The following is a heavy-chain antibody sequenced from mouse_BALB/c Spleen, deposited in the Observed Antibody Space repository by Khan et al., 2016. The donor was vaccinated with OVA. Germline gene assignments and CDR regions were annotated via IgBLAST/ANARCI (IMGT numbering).Heavy chain of an antibody. D-gene: IGHD1-1*01. CDR3: VGKAYFNGSVSFDY. CDR2: IYWDDEK. CDR1: GFSLSTSGMG. V-gene: IGHV8-12*01. Sequence: ESGPGILQPSQTLSLTCSFPGFSLSTSGMGVSWIRQPSGKGLEWLAHIYWDDEKRYNPSLKRRLTISKDTSRNQVFLKITSVDTADTATYCCVGKAYFNGSVSFDYWGQGTTLTVSS. J-gene: IGHJ2*01.